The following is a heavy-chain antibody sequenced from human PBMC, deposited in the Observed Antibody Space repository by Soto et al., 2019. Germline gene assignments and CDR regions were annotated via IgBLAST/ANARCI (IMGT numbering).Heavy chain of an antibody. J-gene: IGHJ5*02. CDR3: ARAKGSASYYVP. Sequence: ASVKVSCKASGYTFTTYYMHWVRQAPGQGLEWMGIISPSGDSTTYAQRFQGRVTMTRDTSTSTVYMELSSLRSEDTAVYYCARAKGSASYYVPWGQGTLVTVSS. D-gene: IGHD1-26*01. CDR2: ISPSGDST. V-gene: IGHV1-46*01. CDR1: GYTFTTYY.